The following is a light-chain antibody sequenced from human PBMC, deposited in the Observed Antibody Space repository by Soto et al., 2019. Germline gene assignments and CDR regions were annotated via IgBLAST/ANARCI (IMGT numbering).Light chain of an antibody. CDR3: QQYYSYPWT. CDR2: AAS. J-gene: IGKJ1*01. Sequence: AIRRTQSQPYFLQFTGARATFPVGPGKGISVFLAWYQQKPGKAPKLLIYAASTLQSGVPSRFSGSGSGTDFTLTISCLQSEDFATYYCQQYYSYPWTFGQGTKVEIK. V-gene: IGKV1-8*01. CDR1: KGISVF.